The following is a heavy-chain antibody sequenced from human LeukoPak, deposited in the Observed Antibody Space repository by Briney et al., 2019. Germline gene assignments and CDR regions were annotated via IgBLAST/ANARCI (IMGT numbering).Heavy chain of an antibody. CDR1: GFTFDDYA. Sequence: GRSLRLSCAASGFTFDDYAMHWVRQAPGKGLEWVSGISWNSGSIGYADSVKGRFTISRDNAKNSLYLQMNSLRAEDTALYYCAKDIASSWSPRDYYGMDVWGQGPAVTVSS. V-gene: IGHV3-9*01. CDR2: ISWNSGSI. CDR3: AKDIASSWSPRDYYGMDV. J-gene: IGHJ6*02. D-gene: IGHD6-13*01.